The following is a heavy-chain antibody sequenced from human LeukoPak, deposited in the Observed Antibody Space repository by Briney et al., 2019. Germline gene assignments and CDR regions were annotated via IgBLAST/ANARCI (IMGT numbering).Heavy chain of an antibody. CDR2: IYTSGST. CDR1: GGSIGSYY. CDR3: ARDRIGSGYHGGDAFDI. Sequence: PSETLSLTCTVSGGSIGSYYWSWIRQPAGKGLEWIGRIYTSGSTNYNPSLKSRVTMSVDTSKNQFSLMLSSVTAADTAVYYCARDRIGSGYHGGDAFDIWGQGAMVTVSS. V-gene: IGHV4-4*07. D-gene: IGHD5-12*01. J-gene: IGHJ3*02.